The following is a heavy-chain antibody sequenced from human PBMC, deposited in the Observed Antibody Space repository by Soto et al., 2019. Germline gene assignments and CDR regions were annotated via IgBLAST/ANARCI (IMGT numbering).Heavy chain of an antibody. V-gene: IGHV3-33*01. D-gene: IGHD2-8*01. CDR2: IWYDGSNK. J-gene: IGHJ3*01. Sequence: QVQLVESGGGVVQPGRSLRLSCVASGFKFRNYGMHWVRQAPGKGPEWVAVIWYDGSNKKYVDSVKGRFTISRDNSKNTLYLQMSSLRSEDTAVYYCATNRWGDHANAFDVWGQGTMVIVSS. CDR1: GFKFRNYG. CDR3: ATNRWGDHANAFDV.